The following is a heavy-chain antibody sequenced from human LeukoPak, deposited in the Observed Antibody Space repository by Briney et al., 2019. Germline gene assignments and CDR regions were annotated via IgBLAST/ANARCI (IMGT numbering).Heavy chain of an antibody. CDR1: GYSFTSYW. CDR3: ARAPTGEQLALGFDAFDI. J-gene: IGHJ3*02. Sequence: GESLKISCKGSGYSFTSYWIGWVRQMPGKGLEWMGIIYPGDSDTRYSPSFQGQVTISADKSISTAYLQWSSLKASDTAMYYCARAPTGEQLALGFDAFDIWGQGTMVTVSS. D-gene: IGHD6-6*01. CDR2: IYPGDSDT. V-gene: IGHV5-51*01.